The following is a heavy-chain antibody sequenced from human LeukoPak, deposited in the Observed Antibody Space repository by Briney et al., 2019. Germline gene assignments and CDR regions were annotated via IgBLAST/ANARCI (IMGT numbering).Heavy chain of an antibody. CDR1: GCTFTGYY. D-gene: IGHD2/OR15-2a*01. J-gene: IGHJ4*02. CDR2: INPNSGGT. V-gene: IGHV1-2*02. CDR3: EREESIERYQFLYDY. Sequence: ASVKVSCKASGCTFTGYYMHWVGQAPAQGLEWMGGINPNSGGTNYAQKFQGRLTMARDTSIITAYMELMRLRSDDTAVYSCEREESIERYQFLYDYWGQGTLVTVSS.